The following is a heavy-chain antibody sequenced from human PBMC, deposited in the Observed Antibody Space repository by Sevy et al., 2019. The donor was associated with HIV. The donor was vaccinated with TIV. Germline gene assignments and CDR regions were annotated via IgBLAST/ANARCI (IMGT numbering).Heavy chain of an antibody. CDR3: ARASGLRFFYGMDV. J-gene: IGHJ6*02. D-gene: IGHD3-3*01. V-gene: IGHV3-30-3*01. Sequence: GGSLRLSYAASGFTFKNFAMHWVRQAPGKGLEWVAVISYNGGNEYYADSVKGRFTISRDSSKNTLYLQMNSLRPEDTAIYYCARASGLRFFYGMDVWGQGTAVTVSS. CDR2: ISYNGGNE. CDR1: GFTFKNFA.